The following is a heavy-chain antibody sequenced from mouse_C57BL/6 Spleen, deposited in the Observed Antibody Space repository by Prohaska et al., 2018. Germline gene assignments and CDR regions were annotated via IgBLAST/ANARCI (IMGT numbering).Heavy chain of an antibody. CDR3: MGNPYSSYWYHDV. Sequence: EVQLLETGGGLVQPGGSRGLSCEVSGFTSSGFWMSWVRQTPGKTLEWIGDIKCDGSEINYAQTIKERFSIFRENDKGILYLQMSNVRSEDTATYFCMGNPYSSYWYHDVWGTGTRVTVAS. D-gene: IGHD2-5*01. CDR1: GFTSSGFW. V-gene: IGHV11-2*01. J-gene: IGHJ1*02. CDR2: IKCDGSEI.